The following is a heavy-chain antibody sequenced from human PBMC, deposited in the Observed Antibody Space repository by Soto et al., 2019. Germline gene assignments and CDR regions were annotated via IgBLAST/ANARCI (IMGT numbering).Heavy chain of an antibody. D-gene: IGHD3-9*01. CDR2: IKQDGSEK. CDR3: ARADCDILTPLYYYYMDV. Sequence: GGSLRLSCAASGFTFSSYWMSWVRQAPGKGLEWVANIKQDGSEKYYVDSVKGRFTISRDNAKNSLYLQMNSLRAEDTAVYYCARADCDILTPLYYYYMDVWGKGTTVTVSS. CDR1: GFTFSSYW. V-gene: IGHV3-7*04. J-gene: IGHJ6*03.